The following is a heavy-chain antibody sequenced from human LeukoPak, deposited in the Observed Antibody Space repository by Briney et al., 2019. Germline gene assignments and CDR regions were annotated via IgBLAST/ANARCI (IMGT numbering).Heavy chain of an antibody. Sequence: LSQTLSLTCAISGDSFSSNSAAWNWIRQSPSRGLEWLGRTYYMSKWYNDYAVSVKSRITMNPDTSKNQFSLQLNSVTPEDTAVYYCARWNHASHWFDPWGQGTLVTVSS. CDR3: ARWNHASHWFDP. D-gene: IGHD1-14*01. J-gene: IGHJ5*02. CDR2: TYYMSKWYN. CDR1: GDSFSSNSAA. V-gene: IGHV6-1*01.